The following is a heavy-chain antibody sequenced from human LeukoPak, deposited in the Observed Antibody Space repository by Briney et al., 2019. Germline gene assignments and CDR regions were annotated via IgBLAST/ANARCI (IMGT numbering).Heavy chain of an antibody. J-gene: IGHJ4*02. CDR3: AKDRRPDYYDSSGFIDY. CDR1: GLTFSSYG. V-gene: IGHV3-33*06. D-gene: IGHD3-22*01. CDR2: IWYDGSNK. Sequence: GGSLRLSCAASGLTFSSYGMHWVRQAPGKGLEWVAVIWYDGSNKYYADSVKGRFTISRDNSKNTLYLQMKSLRAEDTAVYYCAKDRRPDYYDSSGFIDYWGQGTLVTVSS.